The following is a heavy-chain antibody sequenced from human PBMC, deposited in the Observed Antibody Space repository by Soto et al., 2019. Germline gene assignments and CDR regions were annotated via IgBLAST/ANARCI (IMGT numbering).Heavy chain of an antibody. CDR3: AKCITALGPIDY. J-gene: IGHJ4*02. CDR1: GGSISSSSYY. V-gene: IGHV4-39*07. CDR2: IYYNGST. D-gene: IGHD6-6*01. Sequence: SETLSLTCTVSGGSISSSSYYWGWIRQPPGKGKEWIGSIYYNGSTYYNPSLKSRVNISVDKSKNQFSLKLSPVTSADTAVYYCAKCITALGPIDYWGQGTLVTVSS.